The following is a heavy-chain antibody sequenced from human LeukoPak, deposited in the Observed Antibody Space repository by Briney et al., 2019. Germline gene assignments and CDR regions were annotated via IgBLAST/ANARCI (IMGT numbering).Heavy chain of an antibody. J-gene: IGHJ4*02. CDR2: ITCISDI. D-gene: IGHD1-1*01. V-gene: IGHV3-69-1*02. Sequence: GGPLSLLCTASGFTFSEYSVNWLRQAPGKGLEWVSCITCISDIYYADSVKGRFTISRDNAKNSVYLQMNSLRAEDTGIYYCARAIRLWGEGTLVTVSS. CDR3: ARAIRL. CDR1: GFTFSEYS.